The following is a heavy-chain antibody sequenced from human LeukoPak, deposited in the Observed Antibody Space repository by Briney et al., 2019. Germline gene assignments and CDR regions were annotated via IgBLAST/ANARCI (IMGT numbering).Heavy chain of an antibody. CDR3: ARGSMSRITMVRGVIIKPSFDY. CDR2: IYYSGST. Sequence: SETLSLTCTVSGGSISSYYWSWIRQPPGKGLEWIGYIYYSGSTNYNPSLKSRVTISVDTSKNQFSLKLSSVTAADTAVYYCARGSMSRITMVRGVIIKPSFDYWGQGTLVTVSS. D-gene: IGHD3-10*01. CDR1: GGSISSYY. J-gene: IGHJ4*02. V-gene: IGHV4-59*12.